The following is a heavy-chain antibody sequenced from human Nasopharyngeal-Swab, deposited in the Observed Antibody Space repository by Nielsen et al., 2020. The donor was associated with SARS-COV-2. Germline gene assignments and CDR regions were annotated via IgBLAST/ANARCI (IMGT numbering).Heavy chain of an antibody. CDR3: AKDGDGYNSDAFDI. V-gene: IGHV3-43*02. CDR2: ISRDGGIT. CDR1: GFTFDDYA. J-gene: IGHJ3*02. Sequence: GEPLKISCAASGFTFDDYAMHWVRQGPGKGLEWVSLISRDGGITYYADSVKGRFTISRDNSKNSLYLQMNSLRTEDTALYYCAKDGDGYNSDAFDIWGQGTMVIVSS. D-gene: IGHD5-24*01.